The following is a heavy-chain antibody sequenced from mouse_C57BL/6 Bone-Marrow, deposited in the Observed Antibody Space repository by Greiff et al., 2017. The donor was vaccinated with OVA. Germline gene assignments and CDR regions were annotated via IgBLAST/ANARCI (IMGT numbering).Heavy chain of an antibody. D-gene: IGHD2-3*01. V-gene: IGHV1-15*01. J-gene: IGHJ1*03. Sequence: VQRVESGAELVRPGASVTLSCKASGYTFTDYEMHWVKQTPVHGLEWIGAIDPETGGTAYNQKFKGKAILTADKSSSTAYMELRSLTSEDSAVYDGTIDGYWTYWYFDVWGTGTTVTVSS. CDR2: IDPETGGT. CDR3: TIDGYWTYWYFDV. CDR1: GYTFTDYE.